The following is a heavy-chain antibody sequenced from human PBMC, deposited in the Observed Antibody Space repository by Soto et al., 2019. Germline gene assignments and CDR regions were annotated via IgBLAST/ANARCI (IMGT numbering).Heavy chain of an antibody. CDR3: ARGFDILTGYLPYYYYYMDV. V-gene: IGHV1-46*03. CDR1: GYTFTSYY. J-gene: IGHJ6*03. Sequence: ASVKVSCKASGYTFTSYYMHWVRQAPGQGLEWMGIINPSGGSTSYAQKFQGRVTMTRDTSTSTVYMELSSLRSEDTAVYYCARGFDILTGYLPYYYYYMDVWGKGTTVTVSS. CDR2: INPSGGST. D-gene: IGHD3-9*01.